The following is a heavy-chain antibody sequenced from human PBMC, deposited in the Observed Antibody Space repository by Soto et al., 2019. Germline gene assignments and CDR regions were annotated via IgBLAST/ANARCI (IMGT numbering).Heavy chain of an antibody. J-gene: IGHJ6*03. Sequence: SETLSLTCTVSGGSISSYYWSWIRQPPGKGLEWIGYIYYSGSTNYNPSLKSRVTISVDTSKNQFSLRLSSVTAADTAVYYCARENIVVVPAAMEDYYYYYMDVWGKGTTVTVSS. CDR3: ARENIVVVPAAMEDYYYYYMDV. D-gene: IGHD2-2*01. CDR1: GGSISSYY. V-gene: IGHV4-59*01. CDR2: IYYSGST.